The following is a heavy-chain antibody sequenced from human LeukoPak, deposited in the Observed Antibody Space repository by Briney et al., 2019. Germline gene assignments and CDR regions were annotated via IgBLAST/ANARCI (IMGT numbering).Heavy chain of an antibody. J-gene: IGHJ6*02. CDR3: ARGPNYYYYYYGMDV. CDR2: ISYDGSNK. Sequence: PGGSLRLSCAASGFTFSSYAMPWVRQAPGKGLEWVAVISYDGSNKYYADSVKGRFTTSRDNSKNTLYLQMNSLRAEDTAVYYCARGPNYYYYYYGMDVWGQGTTVTVSS. CDR1: GFTFSSYA. V-gene: IGHV3-30-3*01.